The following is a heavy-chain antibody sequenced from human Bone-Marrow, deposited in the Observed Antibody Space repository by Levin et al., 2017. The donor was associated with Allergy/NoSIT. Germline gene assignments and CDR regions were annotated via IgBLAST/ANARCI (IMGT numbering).Heavy chain of an antibody. Sequence: PGGSLRLSCAASGFSFSNYAMNWVRQAPGRGLEWVSYISSSSGTIFYADSLKGRFTISRDNAKNSLYLQITSLRADDTAVYYCARFRSDYCLDVWGKGTSVIVSS. CDR3: ARFRSDYCLDV. V-gene: IGHV3-48*01. CDR1: GFSFSNYA. CDR2: ISSSSGTI. J-gene: IGHJ6*04. D-gene: IGHD3-3*01.